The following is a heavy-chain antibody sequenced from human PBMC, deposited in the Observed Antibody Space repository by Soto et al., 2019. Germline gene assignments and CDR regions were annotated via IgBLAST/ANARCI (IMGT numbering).Heavy chain of an antibody. V-gene: IGHV5-10-1*01. CDR2: IDPSDSYT. Sequence: GESLKISCKGSGYSFTSYWISWVRQMPGKGMEWMGRIDPSDSYTNYSPSFQGHVTISADKSISTAYLQWSSLKASDTAMYYCARPQQLVVPYYYYYGMDVWGQGTTVTVSS. D-gene: IGHD6-13*01. CDR3: ARPQQLVVPYYYYYGMDV. J-gene: IGHJ6*02. CDR1: GYSFTSYW.